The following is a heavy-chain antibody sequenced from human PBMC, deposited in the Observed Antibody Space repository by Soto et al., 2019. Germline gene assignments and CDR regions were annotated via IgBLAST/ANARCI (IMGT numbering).Heavy chain of an antibody. CDR1: GCSISGYY. CDR2: IYSSGST. V-gene: IGHV4-59*01. J-gene: IGHJ6*02. D-gene: IGHD5-18*01. Sequence: SETLSLTCTVSGCSISGYYMSWVRQAPGKGLEWIGVIYSSGSTNYNPSLKRRVTMSVDKTKNQFALKLSSVTAADTAVYDCARGRIQLPVYFGMDVWGQGTTVTVSS. CDR3: ARGRIQLPVYFGMDV.